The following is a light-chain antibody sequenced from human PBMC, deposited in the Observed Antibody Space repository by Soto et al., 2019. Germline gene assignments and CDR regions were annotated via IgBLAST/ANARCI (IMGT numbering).Light chain of an antibody. CDR1: SSDIGTYNF. CDR3: TSWTTSTTMI. J-gene: IGLJ2*01. Sequence: QSVLTQPASASGSPGQSITISCTGTSSDIGTYNFVSWYQQHPGKAPKLMLYDVNIRPSGVSNRFSGSKSGNTASLTISGLQAEDEADYYCTSWTTSTTMIFGGGTKVTV. V-gene: IGLV2-14*03. CDR2: DVN.